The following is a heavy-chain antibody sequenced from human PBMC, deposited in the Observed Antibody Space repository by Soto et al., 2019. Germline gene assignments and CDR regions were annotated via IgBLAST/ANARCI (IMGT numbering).Heavy chain of an antibody. CDR3: AKMIGGRRSSGADAFDI. J-gene: IGHJ3*02. CDR2: ISGSGGST. D-gene: IGHD6-19*01. V-gene: IGHV3-23*01. CDR1: GFTFSSYA. Sequence: EGSLRLSCAASGFTFSSYAMSWVRQAPGKGLEWVSAISGSGGSTYYADSVKGRFTISRDNSKNTLYLQMNSLRAEDTAVYYCAKMIGGRRSSGADAFDIWGQGTMVTVSS.